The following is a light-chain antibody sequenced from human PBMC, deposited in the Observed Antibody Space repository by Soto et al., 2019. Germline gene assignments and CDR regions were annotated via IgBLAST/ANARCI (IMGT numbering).Light chain of an antibody. CDR2: DVN. CDR3: GSYTTSGSVV. J-gene: IGLJ2*01. V-gene: IGLV2-14*03. CDR1: SSDVGAYNY. Sequence: QSVLTQPASVSGSPGQSIAISCIGTSSDVGAYNYVSWYQQHPGKAPKLVIYDVNNRPSGVSNRFSGSKSGNTASLTISGLQAEDEADYYSGSYTTSGSVVFGGGTKLTVL.